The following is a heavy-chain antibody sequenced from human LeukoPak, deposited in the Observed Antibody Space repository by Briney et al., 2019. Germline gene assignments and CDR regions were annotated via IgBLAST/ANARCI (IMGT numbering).Heavy chain of an antibody. D-gene: IGHD3-10*01. Sequence: GGSLRLSCAASGFTFDDYGMSWVRQAPGKGLEWVSGINWNGGSTGYADSVKGRFTISRDNAKNSLYLQMNSLRAEDTVLYYCARDNYYGSGKYMDVWGKGTTVTVSS. CDR3: ARDNYYGSGKYMDV. CDR1: GFTFDDYG. CDR2: INWNGGST. V-gene: IGHV3-20*04. J-gene: IGHJ6*03.